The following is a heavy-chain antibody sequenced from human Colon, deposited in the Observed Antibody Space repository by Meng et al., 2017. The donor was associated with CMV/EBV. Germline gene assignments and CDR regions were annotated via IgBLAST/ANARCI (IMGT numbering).Heavy chain of an antibody. V-gene: IGHV4-59*01. CDR2: VFYSGST. CDR3: ARDVRLGSSWYFDN. Sequence: GSLRLSCSVSGGSISTYYWSWIRQPPGKGLEWIGSVFYSGSTDYNPPLKSRLSISVDTSKNHFSLRLSSVTAADTAVYYCARDVRLGSSWYFDNWGQGTTVTVSS. D-gene: IGHD6-13*01. CDR1: GGSISTYY. J-gene: IGHJ4*03.